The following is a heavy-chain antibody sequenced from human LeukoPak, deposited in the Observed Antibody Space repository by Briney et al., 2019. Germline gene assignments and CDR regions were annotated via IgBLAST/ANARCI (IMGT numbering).Heavy chain of an antibody. CDR3: ARFPPGYSYGLDF. Sequence: RSETLSLTCTVSGGSISSYYWSWLRQPPGKGLEWIGYIYYSGSTNYNPSLKSRVTISVDTSKNQFSLKLSSVTAADTAVYYCARFPPGYSYGLDFWGQGTLVTVSS. CDR2: IYYSGST. D-gene: IGHD5-18*01. J-gene: IGHJ4*02. V-gene: IGHV4-59*01. CDR1: GGSISSYY.